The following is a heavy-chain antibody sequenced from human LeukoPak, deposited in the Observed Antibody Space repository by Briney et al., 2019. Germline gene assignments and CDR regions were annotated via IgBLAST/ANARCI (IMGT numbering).Heavy chain of an antibody. Sequence: GGSLRLSCAASGFTFSSYHVNWVRQAPGKGLEWVSYISIISSTIYYADSVKGRFTISRDDAKNSVYLQMNSLRAEDTAVYYCARTYERELDYWGQGTLVTASS. CDR3: ARTYERELDY. J-gene: IGHJ4*02. CDR2: ISIISSTI. D-gene: IGHD5-12*01. CDR1: GFTFSSYH. V-gene: IGHV3-48*01.